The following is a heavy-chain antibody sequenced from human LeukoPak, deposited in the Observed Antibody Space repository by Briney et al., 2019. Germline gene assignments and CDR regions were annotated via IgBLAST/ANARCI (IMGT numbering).Heavy chain of an antibody. CDR1: GGSISSGGYY. V-gene: IGHV4-31*03. Sequence: SQTLSLTCTVSGGSISSGGYYWSWIRQHPGKGLEWIGYIYYSGSTYYNPSLKSRVTISVDTSKNQFSLKLSSVTAADTAVYYCARGANWGWPGDDYWGQGTLVTVSP. D-gene: IGHD7-27*01. J-gene: IGHJ4*02. CDR3: ARGANWGWPGDDY. CDR2: IYYSGST.